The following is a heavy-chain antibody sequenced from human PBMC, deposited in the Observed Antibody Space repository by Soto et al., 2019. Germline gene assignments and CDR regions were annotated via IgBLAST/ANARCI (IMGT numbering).Heavy chain of an antibody. CDR3: AKNGQLPYYYYGMDV. CDR1: GFTFSTYA. D-gene: IGHD1-26*01. CDR2: ISGSGGSI. V-gene: IGHV3-23*01. J-gene: IGHJ6*02. Sequence: GGSLRLSCAASGFTFSTYAMNWVRQAPGNGLEWVSAISGSGGSIHYADSVKGRITMTIDTSTTTAYMELGSLTSDDTAVYYCAKNGQLPYYYYGMDVWGQGTTVTVSS.